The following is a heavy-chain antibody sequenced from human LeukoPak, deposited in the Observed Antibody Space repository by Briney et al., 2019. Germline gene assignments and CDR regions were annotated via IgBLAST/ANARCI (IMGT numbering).Heavy chain of an antibody. D-gene: IGHD3-22*01. CDR3: ANLNYYDSSGQVDFDY. CDR1: GFTFSSYG. J-gene: IGHJ4*02. Sequence: GGSLRLSCVASGFTFSSYGMHWVRQTPGKGLEWVAFIPYDGSNTYYADSVKGRFTISRDNSKNTLYLQMNSLRAEDTAVYYCANLNYYDSSGQVDFDYWGQGTLVTVSS. CDR2: IPYDGSNT. V-gene: IGHV3-30*02.